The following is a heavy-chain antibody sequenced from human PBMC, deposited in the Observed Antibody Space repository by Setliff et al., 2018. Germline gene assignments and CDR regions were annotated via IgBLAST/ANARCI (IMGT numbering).Heavy chain of an antibody. CDR1: GFTFSNYG. CDR3: ARNWATAPLYYFDY. V-gene: IGHV3-33*01. D-gene: IGHD2-21*02. J-gene: IGHJ4*02. Sequence: LRLSCVASGFTFSNYGMHWVRQAPGKGLEWVALIWNDGSTKFYGDSVKGRFTISRDNSENTLYLQMNSLRAEDTAVYYCARNWATAPLYYFDYWGQGTLVTVSS. CDR2: IWNDGSTK.